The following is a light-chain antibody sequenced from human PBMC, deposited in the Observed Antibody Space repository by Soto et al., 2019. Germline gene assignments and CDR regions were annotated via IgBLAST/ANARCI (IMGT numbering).Light chain of an antibody. CDR1: QSVSDR. CDR2: AAS. CDR3: QQYADWPKT. Sequence: EIVMTQSPDTLSVSPGERATLSCRAIQSVSDRVVWYQQKSGQAPSLLIYAASTRAAGVPARFSGSGSGTEFTLTISSLQSEDFAVYFCQQYADWPKTFGQGTKVDIK. V-gene: IGKV3-15*01. J-gene: IGKJ1*01.